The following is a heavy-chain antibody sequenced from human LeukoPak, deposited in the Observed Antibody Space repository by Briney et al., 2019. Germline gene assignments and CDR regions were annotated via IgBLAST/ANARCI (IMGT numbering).Heavy chain of an antibody. CDR3: ARVGPAGWELPTSYYYYYMDV. V-gene: IGHV4-59*01. D-gene: IGHD1-26*01. CDR2: IHYTGST. J-gene: IGHJ6*03. CDR1: GGSFSGYY. Sequence: PSETLSLTCAVYGGSFSGYYWSWIRQPPGKGLECIGYIHYTGSTNYNPSLKSRVTISVDTSKSQFSLKLSSVTAADTAIYYCARVGPAGWELPTSYYYYYMDVWGKGTTVTISS.